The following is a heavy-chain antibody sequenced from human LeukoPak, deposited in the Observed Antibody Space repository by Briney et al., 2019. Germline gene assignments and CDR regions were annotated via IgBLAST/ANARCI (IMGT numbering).Heavy chain of an antibody. Sequence: GGSLRLSCAASGFTFSSYSMNWVRQAPGKGLEWVSYISSSGSTIYYADSVKGRFTISRDNAKNSLYLQMNSLRAEDTAVYYCARAPYGSGSYYYYYYYMDVWGKGTTVTISS. CDR2: ISSSGSTI. V-gene: IGHV3-48*04. J-gene: IGHJ6*03. CDR3: ARAPYGSGSYYYYYYYMDV. D-gene: IGHD3-10*01. CDR1: GFTFSSYS.